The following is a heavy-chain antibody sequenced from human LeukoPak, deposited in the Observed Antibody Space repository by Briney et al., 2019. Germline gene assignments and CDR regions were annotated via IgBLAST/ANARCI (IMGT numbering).Heavy chain of an antibody. CDR3: ARARPAGYSSSWRQSYFDY. V-gene: IGHV1-2*02. D-gene: IGHD6-13*01. CDR1: GYTFTCYY. CDR2: INPNSGGT. Sequence: ASVKVSCKASGYTFTCYYMHWVRQAPGQGLEWMGWINPNSGGTNYAQKFQGRVNMTRDTSISTAYMELSRLRSDDTAVYYCARARPAGYSSSWRQSYFDYWGQGTLVTVSS. J-gene: IGHJ4*02.